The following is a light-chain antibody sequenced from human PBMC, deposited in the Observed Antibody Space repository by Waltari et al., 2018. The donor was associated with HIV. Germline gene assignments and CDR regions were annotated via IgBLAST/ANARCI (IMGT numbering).Light chain of an antibody. CDR3: QSANSSHPNLV. Sequence: SYELTQPPSVSVSPGQTATIICSGDTLPNQFGYWYQQKPGQAPVLLIYKDTERPSGIPERFSGASSGTTVTLTISGVQAEDEGDYDCQSANSSHPNLVFGGGTRLTVL. J-gene: IGLJ3*02. CDR1: TLPNQF. CDR2: KDT. V-gene: IGLV3-25*03.